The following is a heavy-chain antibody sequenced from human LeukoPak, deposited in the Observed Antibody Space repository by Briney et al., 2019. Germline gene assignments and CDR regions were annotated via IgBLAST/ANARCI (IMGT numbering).Heavy chain of an antibody. Sequence: GASLRLSCAASGFTFSSYAVSWVRQAPGKGLEWASAISGSGGSTYYADSVKGRFTISRDNSKNTLYLQMNSLRAEDTAVYYCAKRQVSNDQYYYYGMDVWGQGTTVTVSS. CDR2: ISGSGGST. D-gene: IGHD4-11*01. J-gene: IGHJ6*02. CDR1: GFTFSSYA. V-gene: IGHV3-23*01. CDR3: AKRQVSNDQYYYYGMDV.